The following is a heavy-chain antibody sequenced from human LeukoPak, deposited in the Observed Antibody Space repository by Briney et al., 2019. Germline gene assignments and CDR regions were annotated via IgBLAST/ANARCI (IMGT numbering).Heavy chain of an antibody. J-gene: IGHJ4*02. CDR2: IRSSSSYI. D-gene: IGHD1-26*01. V-gene: IGHV3-21*01. CDR3: ARGRWELSSIDY. Sequence: GGSLRLSCAASGFTFSSYSMNWVRQAPGKGLEWVSSIRSSSSYIYYADSVKGRFTISRDNAKNSLYLQTNSLRAEDTAVYYCARGRWELSSIDYWGQGTLVTVSS. CDR1: GFTFSSYS.